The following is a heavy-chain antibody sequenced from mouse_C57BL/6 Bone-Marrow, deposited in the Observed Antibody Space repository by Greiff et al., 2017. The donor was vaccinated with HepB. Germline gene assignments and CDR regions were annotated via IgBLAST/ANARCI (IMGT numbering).Heavy chain of an antibody. Sequence: LQESGAELVKPGASVKISCKASGYAFSSYWMNWVKQRPGKGLEWIGQIYPGDGDTNYNGKFKGKATLTADKSSSTAYMQLSSLTSEDSAVYFCAREGNYYGSSYPFDYWGQGTTLTVSS. D-gene: IGHD1-1*01. CDR1: GYAFSSYW. J-gene: IGHJ2*01. CDR2: IYPGDGDT. CDR3: AREGNYYGSSYPFDY. V-gene: IGHV1-80*01.